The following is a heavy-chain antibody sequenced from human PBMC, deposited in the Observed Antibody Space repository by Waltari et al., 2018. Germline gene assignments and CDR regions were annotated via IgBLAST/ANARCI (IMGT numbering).Heavy chain of an antibody. CDR1: GFTFSSYS. J-gene: IGHJ3*02. D-gene: IGHD6-19*01. CDR3: ARVGEYSSGWYLGAFDI. Sequence: EVQLVESGGGLVQPGGSLRLSCAASGFTFSSYSMNWVRQAPGKGLEWVSYISISSSTIYYADSVKGRFTISRDNAKNSLYLQMNSLRAEDTAVYYCARVGEYSSGWYLGAFDIWGQGTMVTVSS. V-gene: IGHV3-48*04. CDR2: ISISSSTI.